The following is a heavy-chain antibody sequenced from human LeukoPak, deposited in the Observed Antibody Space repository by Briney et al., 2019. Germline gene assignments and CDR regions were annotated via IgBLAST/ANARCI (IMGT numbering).Heavy chain of an antibody. Sequence: PGGSLRLSCAASGFTFSSYAMTWVRQAPGKGLEWISAISGSAYSTSYADSVKGRFTISRDNSENTLYLEMNSLRVVDTGVYYCATHCSGTTCHRDYWGQGTLVTVSS. D-gene: IGHD2-2*01. CDR2: ISGSAYST. J-gene: IGHJ4*02. V-gene: IGHV3-23*01. CDR3: ATHCSGTTCHRDY. CDR1: GFTFSSYA.